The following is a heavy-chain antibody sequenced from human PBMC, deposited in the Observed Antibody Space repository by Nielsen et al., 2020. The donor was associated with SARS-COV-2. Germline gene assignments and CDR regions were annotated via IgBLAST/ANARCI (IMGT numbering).Heavy chain of an antibody. CDR1: GFTFSSYW. V-gene: IGHV3-7*01. D-gene: IGHD6-13*01. J-gene: IGHJ6*02. CDR2: IKQDGSEK. Sequence: GGSLRLSCAASGFTFSSYWMSWVRQAPGKGLEWVANIKQDGSEKYYVDSVKGRFTISRDNAKNTLYLQMNSLRAEDTAVYYCARDPYSSSWYYSALDVWGQGTTVTVSS. CDR3: ARDPYSSSWYYSALDV.